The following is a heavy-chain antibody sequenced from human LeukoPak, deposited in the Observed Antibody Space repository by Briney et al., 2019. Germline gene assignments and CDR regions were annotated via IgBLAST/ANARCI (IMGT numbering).Heavy chain of an antibody. J-gene: IGHJ4*02. CDR1: GFAFNTYS. Sequence: GGSLRLSCAASGFAFNTYSMNWVRQAPGKGLEWVSVIYSGGSPFYADSVKGRFTISRDNSKNTVYLQMNSLRVEDTAVYYCARGRQCDFWGQGTLVTVSS. CDR2: IYSGGSP. V-gene: IGHV3-53*01. CDR3: ARGRQCDF. D-gene: IGHD4-11*01.